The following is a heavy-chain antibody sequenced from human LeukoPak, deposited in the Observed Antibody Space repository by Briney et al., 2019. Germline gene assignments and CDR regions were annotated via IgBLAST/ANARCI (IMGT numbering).Heavy chain of an antibody. CDR3: ARDTEYYDFWSGYSAALDYYYGMDV. V-gene: IGHV3-21*01. CDR2: ISSSSSYI. Sequence: GGSLRVSCAASGFTFSSYCMNWVRQAPGKGLEWVSSISSSSSYIYYADSVKGRFTISRDNAKNSLYLQMNSLRAEDTAVYYCARDTEYYDFWSGYSAALDYYYGMDVWGQGTTVTVSS. CDR1: GFTFSSYC. D-gene: IGHD3-3*01. J-gene: IGHJ6*02.